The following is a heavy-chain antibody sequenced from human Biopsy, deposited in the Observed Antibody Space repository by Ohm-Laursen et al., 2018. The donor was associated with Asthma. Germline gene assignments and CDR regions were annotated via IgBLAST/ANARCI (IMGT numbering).Heavy chain of an antibody. CDR2: IWYDGSNK. J-gene: IGHJ6*02. Sequence: LRLSRAPAGCTYSRYGMHWLRQTAGKGMEWVEVIWYDGSNKHYVDSVKSRFPISSDNSKNTLYPQMNSLRAEDTAVYYCARGGLGYCSSTSCYQNYYYGMDVWGQGTTVIVSS. CDR1: GCTYSRYG. V-gene: IGHV3-33*01. CDR3: ARGGLGYCSSTSCYQNYYYGMDV. D-gene: IGHD2-2*01.